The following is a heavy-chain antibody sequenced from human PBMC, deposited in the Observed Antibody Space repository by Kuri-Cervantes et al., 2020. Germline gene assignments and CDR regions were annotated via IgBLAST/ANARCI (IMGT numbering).Heavy chain of an antibody. V-gene: IGHV4-30-2*01. J-gene: IGHJ5*02. D-gene: IGHD2-2*01. CDR2: IYHSGST. CDR1: GGSISSGGYS. CDR3: ARFSGIGYCSSTSCSWFDP. Sequence: SETLSLTCAVSGGSISSGGYSWSWIRQPPGKGLEWIGYIYHSGSTYYNPSLKSRVTISVDRSKNQFSLKLSSVTAADTAVYYRARFSGIGYCSSTSCSWFDPWGQGTLVTVSS.